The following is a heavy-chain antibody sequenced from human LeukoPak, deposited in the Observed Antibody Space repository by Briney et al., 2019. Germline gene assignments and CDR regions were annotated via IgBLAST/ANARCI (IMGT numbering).Heavy chain of an antibody. V-gene: IGHV3-7*04. Sequence: GGSLRLSCAASGFTFSSYTMSWVRQAPGKGLEWVASIKQDGSEKYYVDSVKGRFTISRDNAKNSLYLQMNSLRAEDTAVYYCARDDRGITFGGVIVNYFDYWGQGTLVTVSS. D-gene: IGHD3-16*02. CDR1: GFTFSSYT. CDR3: ARDDRGITFGGVIVNYFDY. CDR2: IKQDGSEK. J-gene: IGHJ4*02.